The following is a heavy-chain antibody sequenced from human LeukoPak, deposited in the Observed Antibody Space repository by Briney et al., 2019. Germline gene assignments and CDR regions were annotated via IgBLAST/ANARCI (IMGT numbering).Heavy chain of an antibody. CDR2: INPNSGGT. CDR1: GYTFTGYY. V-gene: IGHV1-2*02. Sequence: ASVKVSCKASGYTFTGYYMHWVRQAPGQGLEWMGWINPNSGGTNYAQKFQGRVTMTRDTSISTAYMELSRLRSDDTAVYYCARDLRSSGWYQLYYGMDVWGQGTTVTVSS. J-gene: IGHJ6*02. CDR3: ARDLRSSGWYQLYYGMDV. D-gene: IGHD6-19*01.